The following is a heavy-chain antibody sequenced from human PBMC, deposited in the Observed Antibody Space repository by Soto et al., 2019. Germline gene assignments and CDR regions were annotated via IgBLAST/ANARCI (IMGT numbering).Heavy chain of an antibody. V-gene: IGHV3-49*03. D-gene: IGHD3-3*01. CDR1: GFTFGDYA. CDR3: TRDKERDRITIFGVVIFDY. Sequence: SLRLSCTASGFTFGDYAMSWFRQAPGKGLEWVGFIRSKAYGGTTEYAASVKGRFTISRDDSKSIAYLQMNSLKTEDTAVYYCTRDKERDRITIFGVVIFDYWGQGTLVTVSS. J-gene: IGHJ4*02. CDR2: IRSKAYGGTT.